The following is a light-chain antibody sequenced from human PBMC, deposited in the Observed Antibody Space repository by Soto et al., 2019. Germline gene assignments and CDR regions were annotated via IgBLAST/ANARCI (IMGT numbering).Light chain of an antibody. CDR3: QSYDSSLSGSV. Sequence: QSALTQQPSVSGAPGQRVTISCTGSSSNIGADYDVHWYQQLPGAAPKLLIRANTHRPSGVPDRFSASKSGTSASLAITGLQADDEADYYCQSYDSSLSGSVFGGGTKLTVL. J-gene: IGLJ3*02. V-gene: IGLV1-40*01. CDR2: ANT. CDR1: SSNIGADYD.